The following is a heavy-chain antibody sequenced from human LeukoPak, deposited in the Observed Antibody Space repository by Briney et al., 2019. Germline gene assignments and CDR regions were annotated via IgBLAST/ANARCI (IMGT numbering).Heavy chain of an antibody. CDR2: IYTSGST. CDR3: ARAYYDFWSGYSVDV. CDR1: GGSISSGSYY. V-gene: IGHV4-61*02. Sequence: PSETLSLTCTVSGGSISSGSYYWSWIRQPAGKGLEWIGRIYTSGSTNYNPSLKSRVTISVDTSKNQFSLKLSSVTAADTAVYYRARAYYDFWSGYSVDVWGKGTTVTVSS. J-gene: IGHJ6*04. D-gene: IGHD3-3*01.